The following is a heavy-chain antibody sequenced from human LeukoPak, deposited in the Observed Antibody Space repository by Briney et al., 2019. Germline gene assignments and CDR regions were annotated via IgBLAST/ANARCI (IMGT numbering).Heavy chain of an antibody. Sequence: GASVKVSCRASGYTFTDYYLHWVRQAPGQGLEWLGWINPNSGDTNFAQKFQGRVTMTRDTSINTAYMELSGLRSDDTAVYYCAREDFYTYPLDFWGQGTLVTVSS. CDR1: GYTFTDYY. D-gene: IGHD5-24*01. V-gene: IGHV1-2*02. CDR2: INPNSGDT. CDR3: AREDFYTYPLDF. J-gene: IGHJ1*01.